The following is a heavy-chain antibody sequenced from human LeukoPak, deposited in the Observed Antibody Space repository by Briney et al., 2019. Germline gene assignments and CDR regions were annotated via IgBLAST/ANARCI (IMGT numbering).Heavy chain of an antibody. CDR3: ARSSDSSSLQYFQH. J-gene: IGHJ1*01. CDR2: ISISGSTI. CDR1: GFTFTDYF. D-gene: IGHD6-6*01. V-gene: IGHV3-11*01. Sequence: GGSLRLSRAASGFTFTDYFMNWIRQAPGKGLEWVSSISISGSTIYYADSVKGRFTISRDNAKDSLYLQMNSLRAEDTAVYYCARSSDSSSLQYFQHWGQGTLVTVSS.